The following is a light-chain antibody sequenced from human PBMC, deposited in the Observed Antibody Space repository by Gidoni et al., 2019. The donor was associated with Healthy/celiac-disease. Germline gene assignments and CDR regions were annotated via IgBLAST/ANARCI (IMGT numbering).Light chain of an antibody. CDR2: KAS. Sequence: DIQMTQSPSTLSAAVGDRVTITCRARQSSSSWLAWYQQKPGKAPRLLIYKASSLESGVPSRFSGSGSGTDFTLTISSLQPDDFAPYYCQQYNSYSPTFGQGTKVEIK. V-gene: IGKV1-5*03. CDR1: QSSSSW. CDR3: QQYNSYSPT. J-gene: IGKJ1*01.